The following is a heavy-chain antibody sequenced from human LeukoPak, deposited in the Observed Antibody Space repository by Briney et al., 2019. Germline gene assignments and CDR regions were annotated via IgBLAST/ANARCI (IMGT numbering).Heavy chain of an antibody. Sequence: PSETLSLTCTVSGGSISSYYWSWIRQPAGKGLEWIGRIYTSRSTNYNPSLKSRVTMSVDTSKNQFSLKLSSVTAADTAVYYCASTPYDFWSGYSQGYYYYYMDVWGKGTTVTVSS. J-gene: IGHJ6*03. CDR1: GGSISSYY. D-gene: IGHD3-3*01. CDR3: ASTPYDFWSGYSQGYYYYYMDV. V-gene: IGHV4-4*07. CDR2: IYTSRST.